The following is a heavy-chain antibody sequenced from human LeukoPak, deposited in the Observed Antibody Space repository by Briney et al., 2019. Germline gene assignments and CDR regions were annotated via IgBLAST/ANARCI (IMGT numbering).Heavy chain of an antibody. D-gene: IGHD4-11*01. CDR2: FSAYNGNT. CDR1: GYTFTTYG. V-gene: IGHV1-18*01. CDR3: ARQFVTVTSNWFDP. J-gene: IGHJ5*02. Sequence: ASAKVSCAASGYTFTTYGISWVRQAPGPGLECMGWFSAYNGNTNYAQKLQGRVTMTTDTSTSTAYMELRSLRSDDTAVYYCARQFVTVTSNWFDPWGQGTLVTVSS.